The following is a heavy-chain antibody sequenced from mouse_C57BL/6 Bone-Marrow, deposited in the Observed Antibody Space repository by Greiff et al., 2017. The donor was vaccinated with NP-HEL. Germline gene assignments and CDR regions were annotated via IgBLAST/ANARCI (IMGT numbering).Heavy chain of an antibody. V-gene: IGHV1-50*01. J-gene: IGHJ3*01. CDR2: IDPSDSYT. CDR1: GYTFTSYW. Sequence: QVQLKQPGAELVKPGASVKLSCKASGYTFTSYWMQWVKQRPGQGLEWIGEIDPSDSYTNYNQKFKGKATLTVDTSSSTAYMQLSSLTSEDSAVYYCARGGYYDYDCAYWGQGTLVTVSA. D-gene: IGHD2-4*01. CDR3: ARGGYYDYDCAY.